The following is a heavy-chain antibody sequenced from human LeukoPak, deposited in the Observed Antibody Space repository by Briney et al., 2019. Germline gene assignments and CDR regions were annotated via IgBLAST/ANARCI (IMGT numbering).Heavy chain of an antibody. V-gene: IGHV3-23*01. Sequence: GGSLRLSCAASGFTFSRYGMSWVRQAPGKGLEWVSAISGSGGSTYYADSVKGRFTISRDNSKNTLYLQMNSLRAEDTAVYHCAKDYYDSSGYYYPPGANDYWGQGTLVTVSS. D-gene: IGHD3-22*01. CDR1: GFTFSRYG. CDR3: AKDYYDSSGYYYPPGANDY. J-gene: IGHJ4*02. CDR2: ISGSGGST.